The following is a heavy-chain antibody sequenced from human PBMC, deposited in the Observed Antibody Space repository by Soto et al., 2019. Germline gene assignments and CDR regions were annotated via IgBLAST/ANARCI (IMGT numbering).Heavy chain of an antibody. CDR2: IKQDGSEK. CDR1: GFTFSSYW. V-gene: IGHV3-7*01. J-gene: IGHJ4*02. D-gene: IGHD3-3*01. CDR3: ASGASYYDFWSGYTPRY. Sequence: GGSLRLSSAASGFTFSSYWMSWVRQAPGKGLEWVANIKQDGSEKYYVDSVKGRFTISRDNAKNSLYLQMNSLRAEDTAVYYCASGASYYDFWSGYTPRYWGQGTLVTVSS.